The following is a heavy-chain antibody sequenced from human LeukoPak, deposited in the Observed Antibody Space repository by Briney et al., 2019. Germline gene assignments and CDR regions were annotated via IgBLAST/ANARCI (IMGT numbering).Heavy chain of an antibody. D-gene: IGHD4-17*01. V-gene: IGHV1-2*02. CDR3: AIVGEALDY. Sequence: ASVKVSCKASGYTFTGYNMHWVRQAPGQGLEWMGWINPNSGGTNYAQNFQDRVTLTRDTSISTAYMELSSLRSDDTAVYYCAIVGEALDYWGQGTLVTVSS. CDR1: GYTFTGYN. J-gene: IGHJ4*02. CDR2: INPNSGGT.